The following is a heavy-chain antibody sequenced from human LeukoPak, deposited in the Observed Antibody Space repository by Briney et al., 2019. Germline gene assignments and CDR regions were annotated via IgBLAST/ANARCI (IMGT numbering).Heavy chain of an antibody. Sequence: GGSLRLSCAASGFSVSNNYMSWVRQAPGKGLEWVANIKQEGSEKYYVDSVKGRFTISRDNAKNSLYLQMNSLRAEDTAVYYCARDGSPSVYYDYVWGSYRFDWGQGTLVTVSS. CDR3: ARDGSPSVYYDYVWGSYRFD. V-gene: IGHV3-7*05. J-gene: IGHJ4*02. D-gene: IGHD3-16*02. CDR2: IKQEGSEK. CDR1: GFSVSNNY.